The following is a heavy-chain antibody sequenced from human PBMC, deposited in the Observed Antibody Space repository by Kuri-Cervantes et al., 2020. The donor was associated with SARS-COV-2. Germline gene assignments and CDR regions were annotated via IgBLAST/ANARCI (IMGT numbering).Heavy chain of an antibody. CDR2: IKQDGSEK. D-gene: IGHD6-19*01. Sequence: GGSLRLSCVASGFTFSSYWMSWVRQAPGKGLEWVANIKQDGSEKYYVDSVKGRFTISRDNAKNSLYLQMNSLRAEDTAVYYCARIPGYSSGWLAFDIWGQGTMVTVSS. CDR1: GFTFSSYW. V-gene: IGHV3-7*04. J-gene: IGHJ3*02. CDR3: ARIPGYSSGWLAFDI.